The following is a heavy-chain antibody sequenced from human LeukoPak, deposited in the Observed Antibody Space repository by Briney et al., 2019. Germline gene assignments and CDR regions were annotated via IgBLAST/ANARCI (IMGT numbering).Heavy chain of an antibody. V-gene: IGHV1-2*02. Sequence: ASVKVSCKASGYTFTGYYMHWVRQAPGQGLEWMGWINPNSGGTNYAQTFQGRVTMTRDTSISTAYMELSRLRSDDTAAYYCARRDWTWIQLWLESDYYFDYWGQGTLVTVSS. CDR2: INPNSGGT. D-gene: IGHD5-18*01. J-gene: IGHJ4*02. CDR1: GYTFTGYY. CDR3: ARRDWTWIQLWLESDYYFDY.